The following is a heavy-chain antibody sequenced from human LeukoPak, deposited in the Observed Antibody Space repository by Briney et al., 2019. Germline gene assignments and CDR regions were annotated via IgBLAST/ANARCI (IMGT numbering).Heavy chain of an antibody. CDR3: ARCPGQYQLLYRRYYYYGMDV. V-gene: IGHV1-8*01. Sequence: ASVKVSCKASGYTFTSYDINWVRQAAGQGLEWMGWMNPNSGITGSAQEFQGRVTMTRNTSISTAYMELSSLRSEDTAVYYCARCPGQYQLLYRRYYYYGMDVWGQGTTVTVSS. J-gene: IGHJ6*02. D-gene: IGHD2-2*02. CDR2: MNPNSGIT. CDR1: GYTFTSYD.